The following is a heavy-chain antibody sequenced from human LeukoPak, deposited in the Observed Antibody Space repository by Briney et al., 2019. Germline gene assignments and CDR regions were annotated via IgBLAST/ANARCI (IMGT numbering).Heavy chain of an antibody. J-gene: IGHJ4*02. D-gene: IGHD3-16*01. CDR3: ARVTDYVWGSSQYYFDY. CDR1: GYTFTNYY. Sequence: GASVKVSCKASGYTFTNYYMHWVRQAPGQGLEWMGIINPSGGSTSYAQKFQGRVTMTRDTSTSTVYMELSSLRSEDTAVYYCARVTDYVWGSSQYYFDYWGQGTLVTVSS. CDR2: INPSGGST. V-gene: IGHV1-46*01.